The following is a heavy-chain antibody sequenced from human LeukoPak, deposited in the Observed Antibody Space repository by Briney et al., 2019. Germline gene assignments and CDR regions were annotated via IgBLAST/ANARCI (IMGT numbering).Heavy chain of an antibody. CDR1: GGSISSYY. Sequence: SGTLSLTCTVSGGSISSYYWSWIRQPPGKGLEWIGYIYYSGSTNYNPSLKSRVTISVDTSKNQFSLKLSSVTAADTAVYYCARGRKRWLQLGPHLDYWGQGTLVTVSS. CDR2: IYYSGST. D-gene: IGHD5-24*01. V-gene: IGHV4-59*01. J-gene: IGHJ4*02. CDR3: ARGRKRWLQLGPHLDY.